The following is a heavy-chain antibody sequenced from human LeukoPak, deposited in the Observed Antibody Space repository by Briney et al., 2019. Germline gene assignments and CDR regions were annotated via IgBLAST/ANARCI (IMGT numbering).Heavy chain of an antibody. CDR1: GFTFSDYY. CDR2: ISSSGSTI. V-gene: IGHV3-11*01. Sequence: KPGGSLRLSCAASGFTFSDYYMSWIRQAPGKGLEWVSYISSSGSTIYYADSVKGRFTISRDNAKNSLYLQMNSLRAEDTAVYYCARSLYSSSLLGNYYYYMDVWGKGTTVTVSS. CDR3: ARSLYSSSLLGNYYYYMDV. D-gene: IGHD6-6*01. J-gene: IGHJ6*03.